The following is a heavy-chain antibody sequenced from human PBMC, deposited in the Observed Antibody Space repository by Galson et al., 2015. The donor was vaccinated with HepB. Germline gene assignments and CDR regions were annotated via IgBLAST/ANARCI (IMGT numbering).Heavy chain of an antibody. CDR2: ISSSSSTI. CDR1: GFTFSSYS. Sequence: SLRLSCAASGFTFSSYSMNWVRQAPGKGLEWVSYISSSSSTIYYADSVKGRFTISRDNAKNSLYLQMNSLRAEDTAVYYCARDRLGYYYYGMDVWGQGTTVTVSS. V-gene: IGHV3-48*04. J-gene: IGHJ6*02. CDR3: ARDRLGYYYYGMDV. D-gene: IGHD3-16*01.